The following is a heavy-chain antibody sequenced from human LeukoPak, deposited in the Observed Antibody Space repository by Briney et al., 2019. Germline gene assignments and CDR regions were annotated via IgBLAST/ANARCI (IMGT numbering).Heavy chain of an antibody. CDR2: ISSSGSTV. D-gene: IGHD3-10*01. CDR1: GFTFSSYE. Sequence: GGSLRLSCAASGFTFSSYEMNWVRQAPGKGLEWVSYISSSGSTVYYADSVKGRFTISRDNSKNTLYLQMNSLRAEDTAVYYCAKGVWVRGVIRGNYFDYWGQGTLVTVSS. CDR3: AKGVWVRGVIRGNYFDY. J-gene: IGHJ4*02. V-gene: IGHV3-48*03.